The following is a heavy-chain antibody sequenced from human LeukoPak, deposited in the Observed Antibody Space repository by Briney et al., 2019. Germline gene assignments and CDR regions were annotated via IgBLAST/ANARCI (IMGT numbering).Heavy chain of an antibody. CDR3: ARDTGSGYCSGGSCRAAFDI. V-gene: IGHV3-53*01. CDR2: IYSGDNS. Sequence: GGSLRLSCAASGFTVGSNYMSWVRQVPGKGLEWVSVIYSGDNSYYADSVKGRFTISRDNSKNTLLLQMNSLRAEDTAVYYCARDTGSGYCSGGSCRAAFDIWGQGTMVTVSS. J-gene: IGHJ3*02. CDR1: GFTVGSNY. D-gene: IGHD2-15*01.